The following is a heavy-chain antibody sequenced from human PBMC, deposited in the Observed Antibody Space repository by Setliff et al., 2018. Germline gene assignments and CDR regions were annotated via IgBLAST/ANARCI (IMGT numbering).Heavy chain of an antibody. Sequence: SETLSLTCTVSGDSIRSSEYYWVWIRQPPGKGLEWLGSVYHSGTTYYNSSLMSRLIISADTTKNQFSLKLTSVTAADTAVYYCARVSGFLYVDVWGKGTTVTVSS. CDR2: VYHSGTT. J-gene: IGHJ6*03. CDR3: ARVSGFLYVDV. V-gene: IGHV4-39*01. CDR1: GDSIRSSEYY. D-gene: IGHD3-3*01.